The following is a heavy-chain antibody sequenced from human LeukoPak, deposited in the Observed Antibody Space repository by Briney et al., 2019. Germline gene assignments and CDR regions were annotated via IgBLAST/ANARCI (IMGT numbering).Heavy chain of an antibody. CDR2: IIPIFGTA. D-gene: IGHD5-18*01. Sequence: ASVKVSCKASGGTFSSYAISWVRQAPGQGLEWMGGIIPIFGTANYAQKFQGRVTITADESTSTAYMELSSLRSEDTAVYYCARDDGYSYGLYWYFDLWGRGTLVTVSS. J-gene: IGHJ2*01. CDR1: GGTFSSYA. V-gene: IGHV1-69*13. CDR3: ARDDGYSYGLYWYFDL.